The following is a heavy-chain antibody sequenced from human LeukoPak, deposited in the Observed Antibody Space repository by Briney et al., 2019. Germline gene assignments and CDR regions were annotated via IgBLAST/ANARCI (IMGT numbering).Heavy chain of an antibody. V-gene: IGHV3-33*01. Sequence: PGGSLRLSCEASGFAFNTYAMHWVRQAPGKGLEWVTLIWHDGSHKFYIDSVRGRSTISRDNSKNTVYLQMNGLRAEDTAVYYCARGIFGSGSYPDYWGQGTLVAVSS. CDR2: IWHDGSHK. J-gene: IGHJ4*02. D-gene: IGHD3-10*01. CDR3: ARGIFGSGSYPDY. CDR1: GFAFNTYA.